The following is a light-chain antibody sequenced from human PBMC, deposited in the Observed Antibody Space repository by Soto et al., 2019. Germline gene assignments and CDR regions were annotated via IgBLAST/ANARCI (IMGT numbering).Light chain of an antibody. CDR1: QSVSGSN. CDR2: AAS. V-gene: IGKV3-20*01. J-gene: IGKJ1*01. CDR3: QQDGGSPPVT. Sequence: EIVLPQSPGTLSLSPGEGATLSCRASQSVSGSNLAWYQQKPGQAPRLLIYAASSRATGIPDRLSGSGSGADFTLSIRRLEAEDGAVYECQQDGGSPPVTYGQRTKVEIK.